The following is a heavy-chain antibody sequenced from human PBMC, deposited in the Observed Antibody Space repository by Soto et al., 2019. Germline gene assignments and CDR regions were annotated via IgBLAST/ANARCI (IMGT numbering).Heavy chain of an antibody. V-gene: IGHV1-8*01. Sequence: ASVKVSCQASGYTFTSYDINWVRQATGQGLEWMGWMNPNSGNTGYAQKFQGRVTMTRNTSISTAYMELSSLRSEDTAVYYCASSSSSSVTVWFDPWGQGTLVTVSS. D-gene: IGHD6-6*01. J-gene: IGHJ5*02. CDR1: GYTFTSYD. CDR3: ASSSSSSVTVWFDP. CDR2: MNPNSGNT.